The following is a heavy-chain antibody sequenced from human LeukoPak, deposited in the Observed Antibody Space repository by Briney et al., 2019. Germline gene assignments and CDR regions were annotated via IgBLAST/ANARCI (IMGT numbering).Heavy chain of an antibody. Sequence: GGSLRLSCAASGFTFSSYSMNWVRQAPGKGLEWVSPISSSSSYIYYADSVKDRFTISRDNAKNSLYLQMNSLRAEDTAVYYCTCGAGKGPFDYWGQGTLVTVSS. CDR1: GFTFSSYS. V-gene: IGHV3-21*01. CDR3: TCGAGKGPFDY. D-gene: IGHD2-21*01. J-gene: IGHJ4*02. CDR2: ISSSSSYI.